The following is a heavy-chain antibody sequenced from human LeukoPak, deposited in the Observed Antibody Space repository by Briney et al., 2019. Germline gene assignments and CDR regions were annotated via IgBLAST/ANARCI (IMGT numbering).Heavy chain of an antibody. CDR1: GFTFSNYD. V-gene: IGHV3-23*01. CDR2: ISGSGGST. D-gene: IGHD3-22*01. Sequence: PGGSLRLSCAASGFTFSNYDMSWVRQAPGKGLEWVSGISGSGGSTYHADSVKGRFTISRDNSKNTLYLQMNSLGAEDTAVYYCAKELDSSGYFDYWGQGTLVTVSS. J-gene: IGHJ4*02. CDR3: AKELDSSGYFDY.